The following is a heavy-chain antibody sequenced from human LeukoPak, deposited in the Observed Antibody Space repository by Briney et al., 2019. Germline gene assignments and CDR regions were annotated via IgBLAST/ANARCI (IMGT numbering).Heavy chain of an antibody. CDR3: ARGPEGIDAAFDI. Sequence: ASVKVSCKASGYTFTSYYMHWVRQAPGQGLEWMGIINPSGGGTSYAQKFQGGVTMTRDTSTSTVYMELSSLRSEDTAVYYCARGPEGIDAAFDIWGQGTMVTVSS. CDR2: INPSGGGT. J-gene: IGHJ3*02. V-gene: IGHV1-46*01. CDR1: GYTFTSYY. D-gene: IGHD2/OR15-2a*01.